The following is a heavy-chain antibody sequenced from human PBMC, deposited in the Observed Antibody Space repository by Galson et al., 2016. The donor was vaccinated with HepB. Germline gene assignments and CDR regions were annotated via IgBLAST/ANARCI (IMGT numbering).Heavy chain of an antibody. J-gene: IGHJ3*02. CDR3: ARRGAVKVRGFDI. Sequence: TLSLTCTVSGGSISSGSYYWSWIRQSAGKGLEWIGRIYTSGSTNYNPSPKSRVTISVDTSKNLFSLNLTSVTAADTAVYYWARRGAVKVRGFDIWGQGTMVTVSS. D-gene: IGHD6-19*01. CDR1: GGSISSGSYY. CDR2: IYTSGST. V-gene: IGHV4-61*02.